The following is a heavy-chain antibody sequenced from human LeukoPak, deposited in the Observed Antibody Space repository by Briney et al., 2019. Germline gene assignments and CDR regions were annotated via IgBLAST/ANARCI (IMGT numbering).Heavy chain of an antibody. J-gene: IGHJ4*02. CDR3: ARASRNYYGSGSDWGAFDY. D-gene: IGHD3-10*01. Sequence: PSETLSLTCTVSGYSISSGYYWGWIRQPPGKGLEWIGSIYYSGSTYYNPSLKSRVTISVDTSKKQFSLKLSSVTAADTALYYCARASRNYYGSGSDWGAFDYWGQGILVTVSS. V-gene: IGHV4-38-2*02. CDR2: IYYSGST. CDR1: GYSISSGYY.